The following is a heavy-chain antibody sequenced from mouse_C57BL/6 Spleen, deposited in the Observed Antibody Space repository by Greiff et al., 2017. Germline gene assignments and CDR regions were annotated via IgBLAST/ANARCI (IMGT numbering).Heavy chain of an antibody. Sequence: VQLQQSGPGLVQPSQSLSITCTVSGFSLTSYGVHWVRQSPGKGLEWLGVIWSGGSTDYHAAFISRLSISKDKSKSQVFFKMNSLQADDTAIYYCARNFLITTDWYFDVWGTGTTVTVSS. D-gene: IGHD1-1*01. CDR1: GFSLTSYG. V-gene: IGHV2-2*01. J-gene: IGHJ1*03. CDR2: IWSGGST. CDR3: ARNFLITTDWYFDV.